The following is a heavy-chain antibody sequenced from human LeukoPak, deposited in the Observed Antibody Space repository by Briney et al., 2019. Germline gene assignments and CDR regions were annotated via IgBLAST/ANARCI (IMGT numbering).Heavy chain of an antibody. J-gene: IGHJ6*02. D-gene: IGHD3-3*01. V-gene: IGHV4-34*01. CDR2: INHSVST. CDR3: ARVTYYDFWSGYNYYYYGMDV. Sequence: SETLSLTCAVYGGSFSGYYWSWIRQPPGKGLEWIGEINHSVSTNYNPSLKSRVTISVDTSKNQFSLKLSSVTAADTAVYYCARVTYYDFWSGYNYYYYGMDVWGQGTTVTVSS. CDR1: GGSFSGYY.